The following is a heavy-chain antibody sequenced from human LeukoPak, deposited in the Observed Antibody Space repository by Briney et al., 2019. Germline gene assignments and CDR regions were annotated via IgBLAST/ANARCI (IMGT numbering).Heavy chain of an antibody. CDR1: GGSIRSNSYY. J-gene: IGHJ4*02. V-gene: IGHV4-39*07. CDR2: IYYRGSS. D-gene: IGHD3-10*01. Sequence: SETLSLTCTVSGGSIRSNSYYWAWIRQPPGKGLGWLGSIYYRGSSYLNPSLKSRVTISVDTSKNQFSLKVTSVTAAGTAVYYCAREGSDGIDYWGQGTLVTVSS. CDR3: AREGSDGIDY.